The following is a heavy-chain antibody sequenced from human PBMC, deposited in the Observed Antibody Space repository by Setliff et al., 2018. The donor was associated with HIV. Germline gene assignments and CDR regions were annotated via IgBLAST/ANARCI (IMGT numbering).Heavy chain of an antibody. CDR2: VHFSGTT. D-gene: IGHD3-3*01. CDR1: AGAITNYY. V-gene: IGHV4-4*07. CDR3: ARSGYYWDDAFDI. Sequence: SETLSLTCTVSAGAITNYYWNWIRQAAGKGLEWIGRVHFSGTTTIYNPSLKSRVTMSVDRSKKQFSLRLTSVTAADTALYYCARSGYYWDDAFDIWGQGQWSPSPQ. J-gene: IGHJ3*02.